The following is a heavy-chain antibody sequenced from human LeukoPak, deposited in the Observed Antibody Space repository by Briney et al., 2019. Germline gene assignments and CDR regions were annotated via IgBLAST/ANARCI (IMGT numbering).Heavy chain of an antibody. D-gene: IGHD5-18*01. CDR3: ARAVDTAMSRGGFDP. V-gene: IGHV3-11*04. J-gene: IGHJ5*02. CDR1: GFTFSDYY. CDR2: ISSSGSTI. Sequence: GGSLRLSCAASGFTFSDYYMSWIRQAPGKGLEWVSYISSSGSTIYYAVSVKGRFTISRDNAKNSMYLQMKSLRAEETAVYYCARAVDTAMSRGGFDPWGQGTLVTVSS.